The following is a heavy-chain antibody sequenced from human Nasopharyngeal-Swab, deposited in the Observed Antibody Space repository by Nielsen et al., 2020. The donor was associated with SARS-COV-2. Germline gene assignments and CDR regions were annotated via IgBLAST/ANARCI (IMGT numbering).Heavy chain of an antibody. CDR1: GFTFSSYW. Sequence: ESLKISCAASGFTFSSYWMSWVRQAPGKGLEWVANIKQDGSEKYYVDSVKGRLTISRDNAKNSLYLQMNSLRAEDTAVYYCARRQYGDYYYYYGMDVWGQGTTVTVSS. V-gene: IGHV3-7*03. J-gene: IGHJ6*02. CDR2: IKQDGSEK. D-gene: IGHD4-17*01. CDR3: ARRQYGDYYYYYGMDV.